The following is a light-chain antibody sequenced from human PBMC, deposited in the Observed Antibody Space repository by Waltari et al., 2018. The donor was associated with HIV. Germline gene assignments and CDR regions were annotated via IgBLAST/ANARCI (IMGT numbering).Light chain of an antibody. CDR3: SSYAGSTVI. Sequence: QSALTQPPSASGSPGQSVTISCTGTSTDVGAYNYVSWYQQHSGEAPKLIIYEVTKRPPGVPYSCSGSKSGDTASRTVAGLQAEDEADFYCSSYAGSTVIFGGGTKLTVL. V-gene: IGLV2-8*01. CDR2: EVT. J-gene: IGLJ2*01. CDR1: STDVGAYNY.